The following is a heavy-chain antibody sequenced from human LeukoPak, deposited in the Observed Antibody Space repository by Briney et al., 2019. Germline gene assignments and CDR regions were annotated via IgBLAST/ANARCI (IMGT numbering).Heavy chain of an antibody. D-gene: IGHD6-13*01. Sequence: PSETLSLTCTVSGGSVSSGSYYWSWIRQPPGKGLEWIGYIYYSGSTNYNPSLKSRVTISVDKSKNQFSLKLSSVTAADTAVYYCATSGRAAAGTRDAFDIWGQGTMVTVSS. CDR1: GGSVSSGSYY. CDR3: ATSGRAAAGTRDAFDI. CDR2: IYYSGST. V-gene: IGHV4-61*01. J-gene: IGHJ3*02.